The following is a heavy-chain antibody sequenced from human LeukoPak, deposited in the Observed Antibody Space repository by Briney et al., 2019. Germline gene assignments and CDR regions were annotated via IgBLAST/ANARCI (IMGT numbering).Heavy chain of an antibody. CDR1: GFTFSSHW. Sequence: GGSLRLSRAASGFTFSSHWMSWVRQAPGKGPEWVANIKQDGTEIYYVDSVKGRFTISRDNAKNSLYLQMNSLRAEDTAVYYCARDVASGSSGDDAFDIWGQGTMVTVSS. J-gene: IGHJ3*02. CDR2: IKQDGTEI. CDR3: ARDVASGSSGDDAFDI. D-gene: IGHD1-26*01. V-gene: IGHV3-7*01.